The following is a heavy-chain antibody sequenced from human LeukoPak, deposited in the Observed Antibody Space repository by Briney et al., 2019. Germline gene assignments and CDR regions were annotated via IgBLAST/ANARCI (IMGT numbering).Heavy chain of an antibody. J-gene: IGHJ3*02. CDR1: GGSISGYY. D-gene: IGHD3-22*01. Sequence: PSETLSHTCTVSGGSISGYYWSWIRQPPGKGLEWIGNIYYSGSTNYNPSLKSRVTISVDTSKNQFSLKMSPVTAADTAVYYCARDALPYYDSSGYYKTHDAFDNWGQGTTVTVSS. CDR2: IYYSGST. CDR3: ARDALPYYDSSGYYKTHDAFDN. V-gene: IGHV4-59*01.